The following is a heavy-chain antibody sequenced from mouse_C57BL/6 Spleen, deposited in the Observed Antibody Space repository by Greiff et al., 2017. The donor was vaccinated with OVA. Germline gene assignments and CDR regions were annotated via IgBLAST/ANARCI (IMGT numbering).Heavy chain of an antibody. V-gene: IGHV14-2*01. J-gene: IGHJ2*01. CDR2: IDPEDGET. CDR3: AWFSTVVDY. Sequence: VQLQQSGAELVKPGASVKLSCTASGFNIKDYYMHWVKQRTEQGLEWIGRIDPEDGETKYDPKFQGKATITADTSSNTDYMQLSSLTSEDTAVYYCAWFSTVVDYWGQGTTLTVSS. D-gene: IGHD1-1*01. CDR1: GFNIKDYY.